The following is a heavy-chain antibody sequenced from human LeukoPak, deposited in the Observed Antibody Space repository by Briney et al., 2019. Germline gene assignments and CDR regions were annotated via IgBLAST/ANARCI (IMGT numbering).Heavy chain of an antibody. J-gene: IGHJ5*02. CDR1: GFTFSSYA. V-gene: IGHV3-30*14. CDR3: ARERGGFP. D-gene: IGHD3-16*01. Sequence: GGSLRLSCAASGFTFSSYAMHWVRQAPGKGLEWVAVISYDGSNKYYADSVKGRFTISRDNSKNTLYLQMNSLRAEDTAVYYCARERGGFPWGQGTLVTVSS. CDR2: ISYDGSNK.